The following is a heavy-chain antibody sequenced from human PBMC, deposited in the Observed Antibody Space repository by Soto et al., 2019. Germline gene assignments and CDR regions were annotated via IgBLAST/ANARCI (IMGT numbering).Heavy chain of an antibody. CDR1: GFSFTNYW. Sequence: GESLKISCRTSGFSFTNYWIGWVRQLPGRGPEWMGIVNPGNSDTRHNPSLQGQVTISADKSITTAYLQWSSLQASDTAMYYCARQRDPGLFDMWGPGTLVTVSS. V-gene: IGHV5-51*01. CDR2: VNPGNSDT. J-gene: IGHJ3*02. CDR3: ARQRDPGLFDM.